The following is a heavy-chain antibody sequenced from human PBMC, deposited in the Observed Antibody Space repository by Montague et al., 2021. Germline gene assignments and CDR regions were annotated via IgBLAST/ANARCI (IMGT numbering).Heavy chain of an antibody. V-gene: IGHV4-59*13. D-gene: IGHD5-18*01. CDR2: IYYSGSAGGTT. Sequence: SETLSLTCTVSGGSTSSFYWSWIRQPPEKGLELIAYIYYSGSAGGTTNYNPSLKSRVTISVDSSKNQLSLQLTSVTTADTAAYYCARGRGNSYVSFDSWGQGTLISVSS. J-gene: IGHJ4*02. CDR1: GGSTSSFY. CDR3: ARGRGNSYVSFDS.